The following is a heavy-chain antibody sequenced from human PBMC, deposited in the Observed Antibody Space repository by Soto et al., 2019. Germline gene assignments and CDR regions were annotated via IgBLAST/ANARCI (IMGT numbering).Heavy chain of an antibody. D-gene: IGHD3-3*01. CDR1: GFTFSNYW. V-gene: IGHV3-74*03. Sequence: GGSLRLSCAASGFTFSNYWMHWVRQAPGKGLVWVSRINIDGSGTTYADSVKGRFTISRDNAKNTVFLEMNSLRSEDTAVYSCARDWVPYDFWSPPHGMAVWGQGTTVTVSS. CDR2: INIDGSGT. J-gene: IGHJ6*02. CDR3: ARDWVPYDFWSPPHGMAV.